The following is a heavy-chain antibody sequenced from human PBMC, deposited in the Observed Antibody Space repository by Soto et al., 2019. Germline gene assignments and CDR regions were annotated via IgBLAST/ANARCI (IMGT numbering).Heavy chain of an antibody. CDR1: GFSTSSKA. J-gene: IGHJ6*02. CDR3: AKGPIVGANYNYYDMDV. V-gene: IGHV3-23*01. Sequence: GGSLRLSCAGSGFSTSSKAMTWLRQAPGKGLEWVSSFSGNGVNTYYGDPVKGRFTISRDNSKNTLYLHMTSLRVEDTAVYYCAKGPIVGANYNYYDMDVWGQGTTVTVSS. CDR2: FSGNGVNT. D-gene: IGHD1-26*01.